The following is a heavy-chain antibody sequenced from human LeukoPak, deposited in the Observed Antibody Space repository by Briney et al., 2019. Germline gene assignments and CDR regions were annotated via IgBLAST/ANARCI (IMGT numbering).Heavy chain of an antibody. CDR3: ARSGIAAAGTRGGFDY. CDR1: GYNFAHDW. Sequence: GESLKISCKGSGYNFAHDWIGWVRQMPGKGLEWMGIIYPGDSDTRYSPSFQGQVTISADKSISTAYLQWSSLKASDTAMYYCARSGIAAAGTRGGFDYWGQGTLVTVSS. CDR2: IYPGDSDT. V-gene: IGHV5-51*01. J-gene: IGHJ4*02. D-gene: IGHD6-13*01.